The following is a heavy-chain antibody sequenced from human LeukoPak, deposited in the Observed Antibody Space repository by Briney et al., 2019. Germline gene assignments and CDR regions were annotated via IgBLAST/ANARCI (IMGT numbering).Heavy chain of an antibody. D-gene: IGHD3-10*01. CDR1: GGSISSGGYY. Sequence: PSETLSLTCTVSGGSISSGGYYWSWIRQHPGKGLEWIGYIYHSGSTYYNPSLKSRVTISVDRSKNQFSLKLSSVTAADTAVYYCARFLYRFGYYFDYWGQGTLVTVSS. CDR2: IYHSGST. V-gene: IGHV4-30-2*01. CDR3: ARFLYRFGYYFDY. J-gene: IGHJ4*02.